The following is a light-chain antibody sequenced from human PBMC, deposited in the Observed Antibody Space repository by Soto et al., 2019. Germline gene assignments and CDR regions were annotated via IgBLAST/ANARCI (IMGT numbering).Light chain of an antibody. Sequence: DIVMSQSPLSLPVTPGEPASISCRSSQSLLHSNGYKYLDWYLQKPGQSPQLLIYLGSNRASGVPDRFSGSGSDTDFTLIISRVEAKDVGVYYCMQALQSSWTFGQGTKVDIK. J-gene: IGKJ1*01. CDR3: MQALQSSWT. V-gene: IGKV2-28*01. CDR1: QSLLHSNGYKY. CDR2: LGS.